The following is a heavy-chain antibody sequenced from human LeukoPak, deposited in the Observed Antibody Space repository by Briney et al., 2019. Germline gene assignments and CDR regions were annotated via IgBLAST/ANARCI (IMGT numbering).Heavy chain of an antibody. V-gene: IGHV4-39*07. J-gene: IGHJ3*02. CDR2: INHSRST. Sequence: PSETLSLTCTVSGGSISSSSYYWSWIRQPPGKGLEWIGEINHSRSTNCNPSLKSRVTISVDTSKNQFSLNLNSVTAADTALYYCARRPGNWNYRRAFDIWGQGTMVTVSS. D-gene: IGHD1-7*01. CDR1: GGSISSSSYY. CDR3: ARRPGNWNYRRAFDI.